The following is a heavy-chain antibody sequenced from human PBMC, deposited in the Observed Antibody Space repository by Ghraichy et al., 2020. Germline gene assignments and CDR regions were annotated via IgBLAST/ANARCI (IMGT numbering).Heavy chain of an antibody. D-gene: IGHD3-3*01. J-gene: IGHJ6*02. CDR2: IKPDGGEK. V-gene: IGHV3-7*03. CDR3: ARDLVWSRSHTVYYGVDV. Sequence: GESLNISCAASGFISSYGMIWVRQAPGKGLEWLATIKPDGGEKFYADSVKGRFTISRDNAKNSLYLQMNSLTAEDTAVYYCARDLVWSRSHTVYYGVDVWS. CDR1: GFISSYG.